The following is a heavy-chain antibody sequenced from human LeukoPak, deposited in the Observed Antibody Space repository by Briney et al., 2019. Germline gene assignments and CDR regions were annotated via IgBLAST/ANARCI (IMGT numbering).Heavy chain of an antibody. CDR2: IWYDGSNK. D-gene: IGHD3-22*01. Sequence: GGSLRLSCAASGFTFSSYGMHWVRQAPGKGLEWVAVIWYDGSNKYYADSVKGRFTISRDNSKNTLYLQMNSLRAEDTAVYYCARSEDDYYDSSGYYGYWGQGTLVTVSS. J-gene: IGHJ4*02. V-gene: IGHV3-33*01. CDR3: ARSEDDYYDSSGYYGY. CDR1: GFTFSSYG.